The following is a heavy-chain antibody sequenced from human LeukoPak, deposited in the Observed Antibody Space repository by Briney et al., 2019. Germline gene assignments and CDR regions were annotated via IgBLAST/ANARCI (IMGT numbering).Heavy chain of an antibody. V-gene: IGHV1-18*01. CDR3: ARAFPRVAVAGPDYGMDV. D-gene: IGHD6-19*01. CDR2: ISAYNGNT. Sequence: GASVKVSCKSSGYTFTSYGISWVRQAPGQGLEWMGWISAYNGNTNYAQKLQGRVTMTTDTSTSTAYMELRSLRSDDTAVYYCARAFPRVAVAGPDYGMDVWGQGTTVTVSS. CDR1: GYTFTSYG. J-gene: IGHJ6*02.